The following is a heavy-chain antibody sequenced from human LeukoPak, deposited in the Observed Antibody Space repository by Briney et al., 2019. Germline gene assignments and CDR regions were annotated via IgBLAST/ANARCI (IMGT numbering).Heavy chain of an antibody. CDR2: IKQDGSEK. V-gene: IGHV3-7*01. D-gene: IGHD3-10*01. CDR1: GFTFSSYW. CDR3: ARMDIGLVRD. J-gene: IGHJ4*02. Sequence: GGSLRLSCSASGFTFSSYWMSRVRQAPGKGLEWVANIKQDGSEKYYVDSVKGRFTISRDNAKNSLSLQMNSLRAEDTAVYYCARMDIGLVRDWGQGTLVTVSS.